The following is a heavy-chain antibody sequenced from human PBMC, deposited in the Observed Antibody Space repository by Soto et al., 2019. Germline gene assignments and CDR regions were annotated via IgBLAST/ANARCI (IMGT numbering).Heavy chain of an antibody. D-gene: IGHD3-3*01. CDR1: GYTFTSYG. Sequence: VQLVQSGAEVKKPGASVKVSCKASGYTFTSYGISWVRQAPGQGVEWMGWISAYNGKTNYAQKLQGRVTMTTDTATSRGYMELRSLRSDDTAVYYCARDQYYDFWSGVYADFDYWGQGTMVTVSS. CDR2: ISAYNGKT. J-gene: IGHJ4*02. V-gene: IGHV1-18*01. CDR3: ARDQYYDFWSGVYADFDY.